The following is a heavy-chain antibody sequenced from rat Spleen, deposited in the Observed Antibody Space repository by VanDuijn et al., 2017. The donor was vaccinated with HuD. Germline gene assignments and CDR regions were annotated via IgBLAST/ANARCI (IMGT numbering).Heavy chain of an antibody. D-gene: IGHD1-6*01. CDR2: ISTGGGNT. CDR3: ASLMYPTKGYYFFY. J-gene: IGHJ2*01. V-gene: IGHV5-25*01. CDR1: GFTFSDYN. Sequence: EVQLVESGGGLVQPGRSLKLSCAASGFTFSDYNMAWVRQAPQKGLEWVASISTGGGNTYYRDSVKGRFTISRDNAKNTLYLQMDSLRSEDTATYYCASLMYPTKGYYFFYWGQGVMVTVSS.